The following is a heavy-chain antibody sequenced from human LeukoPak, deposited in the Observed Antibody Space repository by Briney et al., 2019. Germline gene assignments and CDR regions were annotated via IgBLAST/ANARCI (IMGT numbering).Heavy chain of an antibody. Sequence: SETLSLTCNVSGGSMSGYYWSWIRQPAGKGLEWIGRIYTSGSTNYNPSLKSRVTMSLDASRNQFSLRLTSVTAADTAVYFCARDEGVLRFLEYWGQGIQVTVSS. CDR2: IYTSGST. V-gene: IGHV4-4*07. CDR1: GGSMSGYY. CDR3: ARDEGVLRFLEY. D-gene: IGHD3-3*01. J-gene: IGHJ4*02.